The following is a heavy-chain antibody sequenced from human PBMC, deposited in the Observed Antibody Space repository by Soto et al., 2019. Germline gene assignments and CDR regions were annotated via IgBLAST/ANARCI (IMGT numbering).Heavy chain of an antibody. CDR3: ARAPHPLGDYKH. J-gene: IGHJ1*01. V-gene: IGHV4-59*08. Sequence: PSETLSLTCTVSGGPISNFYWGWIRQPPGKGLXWXGXXXYXGXTXYXXXXKSRVSISVDTSKNQFSLKLSSVTAAHTAVYYCARAPHPLGDYKHWGQGTLVTVSS. CDR1: GGPISNFY. D-gene: IGHD4-17*01. CDR2: XXYXGXT.